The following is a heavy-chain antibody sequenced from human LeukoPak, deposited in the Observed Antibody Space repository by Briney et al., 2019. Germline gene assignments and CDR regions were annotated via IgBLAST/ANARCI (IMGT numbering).Heavy chain of an antibody. Sequence: GGSLRLSCAASGFPFTTYAMNWVRQAPGKGLEWVAFIRLDGSNEQCADSVKGRFIISRDNSKNTLYMQMHSLTSDDTAVYYCTRGYDSRYWGQGTLVTVSS. CDR1: GFPFTTYA. CDR3: TRGYDSRY. D-gene: IGHD3-9*01. CDR2: IRLDGSNE. J-gene: IGHJ4*02. V-gene: IGHV3-30*02.